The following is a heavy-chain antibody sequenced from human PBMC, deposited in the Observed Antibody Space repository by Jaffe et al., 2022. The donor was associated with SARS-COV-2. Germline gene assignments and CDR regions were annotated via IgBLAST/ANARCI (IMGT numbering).Heavy chain of an antibody. CDR2: INHSGST. V-gene: IGHV4-34*01. Sequence: QVQLQQWGAGLLKPSETLSLTCAVYGGSFSGYYWSWIRQPPGKGLEWIGEINHSGSTNYNPSLKSRVTISVDTSKNQFSLKLSSVTAADTAVYYCARGVVQLWLGDWFDPWGQGTLVTVSS. D-gene: IGHD5-18*01. CDR3: ARGVVQLWLGDWFDP. CDR1: GGSFSGYY. J-gene: IGHJ5*02.